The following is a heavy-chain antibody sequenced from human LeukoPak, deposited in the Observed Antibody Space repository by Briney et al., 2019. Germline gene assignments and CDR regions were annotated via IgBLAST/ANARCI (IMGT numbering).Heavy chain of an antibody. CDR2: IYHSGST. D-gene: IGHD2-15*01. V-gene: IGHV4-38-2*02. CDR3: ARDNIVVVAATKAYYFDY. Sequence: PSETLSLTCTVSGYSIGSGYYWGWIRRPPGKGLEWIGSIYHSGSTYYNPSLKSRVTISVDTSKNQFSLKLSSVSAADTAVYYCARDNIVVVAATKAYYFDYWGQGTLVTVSS. CDR1: GYSIGSGYY. J-gene: IGHJ4*02.